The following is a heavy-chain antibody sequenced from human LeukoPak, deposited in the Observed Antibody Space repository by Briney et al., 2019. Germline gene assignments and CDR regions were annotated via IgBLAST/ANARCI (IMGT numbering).Heavy chain of an antibody. CDR3: ASAGGDNPFDY. J-gene: IGHJ4*02. D-gene: IGHD2-21*02. CDR1: GFTFSSYG. CDR2: ISYDGSNK. V-gene: IGHV3-30*03. Sequence: GGSLRLSCAASGFTFSSYGMHWVRQAPGKGLEWVAVISYDGSNKYYADSVKGRFTISRDNSKNTLYLQMNSLRAEDTAVYYCASAGGDNPFDYWGQGTLVTVSS.